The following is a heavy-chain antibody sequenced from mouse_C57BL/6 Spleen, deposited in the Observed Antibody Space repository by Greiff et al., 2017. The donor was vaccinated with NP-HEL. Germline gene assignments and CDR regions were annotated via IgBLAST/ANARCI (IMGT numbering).Heavy chain of an antibody. Sequence: VQLQQSDAELVKPGASVKISCKVSGYTFTDHTIHWMKQRPEQGLEWIGYIYPRDGSTKYNEKFKGKATLTADKSSSTAYMQLNSLTSADSEVSFCDRVPGYYGSSYWYFAVWGTGTPVTVSS. CDR3: DRVPGYYGSSYWYFAV. CDR1: GYTFTDHT. J-gene: IGHJ1*03. CDR2: IYPRDGST. D-gene: IGHD1-1*01. V-gene: IGHV1-78*01.